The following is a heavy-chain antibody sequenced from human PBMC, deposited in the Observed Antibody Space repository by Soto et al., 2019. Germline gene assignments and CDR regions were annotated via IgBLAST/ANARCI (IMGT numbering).Heavy chain of an antibody. CDR1: GYTFTSFN. D-gene: IGHD2-2*02. CDR2: MNPNSGNT. Sequence: ASVKVSCKASGYTFTSFNINWVRQATGQGLEWMGWMNPNSGNTGYAQKFQGRITLTRDTSMTTAYMELSSLTSEDTAVYYCARVDPSPRRYCSSTSCYTFGMDVWGQGTTVTVSS. V-gene: IGHV1-8*01. CDR3: ARVDPSPRRYCSSTSCYTFGMDV. J-gene: IGHJ6*02.